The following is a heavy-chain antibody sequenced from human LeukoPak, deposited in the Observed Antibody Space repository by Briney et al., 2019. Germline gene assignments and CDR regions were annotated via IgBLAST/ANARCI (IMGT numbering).Heavy chain of an antibody. CDR1: GFTFINYD. CDR2: IWYDGTDK. V-gene: IGHV3-33*01. CDR3: ARDGRAVNPFNAFDI. D-gene: IGHD4-17*01. Sequence: GGSLRLSCAASGFTFINYDIHWVRQAPGKGLEWVAVIWYDGTDKYYADSVKGRFTISRDNSKNTLYLQMNSLRGEDTAVYYCARDGRAVNPFNAFDIWGQGTVVTVSS. J-gene: IGHJ3*02.